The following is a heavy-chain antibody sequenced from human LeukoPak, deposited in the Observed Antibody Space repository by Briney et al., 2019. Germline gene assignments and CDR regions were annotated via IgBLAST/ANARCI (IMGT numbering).Heavy chain of an antibody. Sequence: QTGGSLRLSCAASGFTFSDSYMHWVRQASGKGLEWVGLIRTKTRNYAATYAESVKGRFTISRDDSKNTAYLQMNSLKMEDTAVYYCTRQNCTGGSCSYVDCWGQGTLVTVSS. D-gene: IGHD2-8*02. J-gene: IGHJ4*02. CDR2: IRTKTRNYAA. V-gene: IGHV3-73*01. CDR1: GFTFSDSY. CDR3: TRQNCTGGSCSYVDC.